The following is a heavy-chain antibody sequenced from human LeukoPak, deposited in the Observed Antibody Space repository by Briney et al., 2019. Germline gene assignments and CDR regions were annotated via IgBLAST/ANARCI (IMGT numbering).Heavy chain of an antibody. Sequence: SETLSLTCTVSGGSISSYYWSWIRQPPGKGLEWIGYIYYSGSTNYNPSLKSRVTISVDTSKNQFSLKLSSVTAADTAVYYCARYKYSSGWYVEYFDYWGQGTLVTVSS. CDR3: ARYKYSSGWYVEYFDY. V-gene: IGHV4-59*08. J-gene: IGHJ4*02. D-gene: IGHD6-19*01. CDR1: GGSISSYY. CDR2: IYYSGST.